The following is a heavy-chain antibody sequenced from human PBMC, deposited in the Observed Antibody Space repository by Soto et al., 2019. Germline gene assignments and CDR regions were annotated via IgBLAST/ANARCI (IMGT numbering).Heavy chain of an antibody. CDR3: ARVDRPGGTNGVCPLAYFDY. Sequence: SETLSLTCTVSGGSISSYYWSWIRQPPGKGLEWIGYIYYSGSTNYNPSLKSRVTISVDTSKNQFSLKLSSVTAADTAVYYCARVDRPGGTNGVCPLAYFDYWGQGTLVTVSS. D-gene: IGHD2-8*01. J-gene: IGHJ4*02. V-gene: IGHV4-59*01. CDR2: IYYSGST. CDR1: GGSISSYY.